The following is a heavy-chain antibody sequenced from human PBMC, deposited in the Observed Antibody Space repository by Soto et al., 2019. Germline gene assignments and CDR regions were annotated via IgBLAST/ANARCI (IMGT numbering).Heavy chain of an antibody. Sequence: ASVKVSCKASGYTFSGYYMHWVRQAPGQGLEWMGWINPNSGGTNYAQKFQGWVTMTRDTSISTAYMDLSRLRSDDTAVYYCARGSSGVVPAARAIWFDPWGQGTLVTVSS. CDR3: ARGSSGVVPAARAIWFDP. CDR2: INPNSGGT. V-gene: IGHV1-2*04. J-gene: IGHJ5*02. CDR1: GYTFSGYY. D-gene: IGHD2-2*01.